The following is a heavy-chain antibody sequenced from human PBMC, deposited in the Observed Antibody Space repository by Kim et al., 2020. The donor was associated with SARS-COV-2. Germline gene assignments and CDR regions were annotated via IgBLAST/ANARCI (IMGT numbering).Heavy chain of an antibody. D-gene: IGHD6-13*01. J-gene: IGHJ4*02. V-gene: IGHV1-46*01. CDR2: INPSGGST. CDR3: ARAWQQLVFDY. Sequence: ASVKVSCKASGYTFTSYYMHWVRQAPGQGLEWMGIINPSGGSTSYAQKFQGRVTMTRDTSTRTVYMELSSLRSEDTAVYYCARAWQQLVFDYWGQGTLVTVSS. CDR1: GYTFTSYY.